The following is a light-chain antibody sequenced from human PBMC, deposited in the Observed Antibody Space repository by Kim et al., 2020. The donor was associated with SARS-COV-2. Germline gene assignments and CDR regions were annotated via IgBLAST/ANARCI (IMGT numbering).Light chain of an antibody. CDR2: EVS. V-gene: IGLV2-8*01. CDR3: SSYAGSNNLV. Sequence: QSALTQPPSASGSPGQSVTISCTGTSSDVGGHHYVSWYQQHPGKAPKLMIYEVSKRPSGVPDRFSGSKSGNTASLTVSGLQAEDEADYYCSSYAGSNNLVFGGGTQLTVL. CDR1: SSDVGGHHY. J-gene: IGLJ2*01.